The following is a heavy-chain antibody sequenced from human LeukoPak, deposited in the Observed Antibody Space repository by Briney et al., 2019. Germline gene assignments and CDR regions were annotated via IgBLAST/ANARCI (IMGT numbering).Heavy chain of an antibody. J-gene: IGHJ4*02. CDR2: ISWNSGSI. D-gene: IGHD6-13*01. Sequence: GGSLRLSCAASGFTFDDYAMHWVRQAPGKGRGWGAGISWNSGSIGYADSVKGRFTISRDNAKNSLYLQMNSLRAEDTALYYCAKDYSSSWYYFDYWGQGTLVTVSS. CDR1: GFTFDDYA. CDR3: AKDYSSSWYYFDY. V-gene: IGHV3-9*01.